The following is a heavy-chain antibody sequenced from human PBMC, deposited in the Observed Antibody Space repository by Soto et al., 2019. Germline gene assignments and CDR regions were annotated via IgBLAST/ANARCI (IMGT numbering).Heavy chain of an antibody. CDR3: ARGDRIAAAGTQHYYYYGMDV. V-gene: IGHV1-69*05. CDR1: GGTFSSYA. Sequence: SVKVSCKASGGTFSSYAISWVRQAPGQGLEWMGGIIPIFGTANYAQKFQGWVTMTRDTSISTAYMELSRLRSDDTAVYYCARGDRIAAAGTQHYYYYGMDVWGQGTTVTVSS. CDR2: IIPIFGTA. J-gene: IGHJ6*02. D-gene: IGHD6-13*01.